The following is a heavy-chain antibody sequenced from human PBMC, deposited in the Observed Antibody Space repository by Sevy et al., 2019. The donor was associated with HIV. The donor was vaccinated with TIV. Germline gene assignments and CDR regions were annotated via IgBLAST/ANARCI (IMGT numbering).Heavy chain of an antibody. CDR2: IRSKANSYAT. Sequence: GGSLRLSCAASGFTFSGSAMHWVRQASGKGLEWVGRIRSKANSYATAYAASVKGRFTISRDDSKNTAYLQMNSLKTEDMAVYYCTRLPLSCSGGSCHGTWGQGTLVTVSS. D-gene: IGHD2-15*01. J-gene: IGHJ5*02. CDR1: GFTFSGSA. V-gene: IGHV3-73*01. CDR3: TRLPLSCSGGSCHGT.